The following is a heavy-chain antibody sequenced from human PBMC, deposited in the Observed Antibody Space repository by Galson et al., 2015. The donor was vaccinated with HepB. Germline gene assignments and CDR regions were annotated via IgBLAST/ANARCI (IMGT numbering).Heavy chain of an antibody. J-gene: IGHJ4*02. CDR1: GFTFSSYS. CDR2: ISSSSSTI. CDR3: ARSPYCGGDCYSGFLDY. V-gene: IGHV3-48*02. D-gene: IGHD2-21*02. Sequence: SLRLSCAASGFTFSSYSMNWVRQAPGKGLEWVSYISSSSSTIYYADSVKGRFTISRNNAKNSLYLQMNSLRDEDTAVYYCARSPYCGGDCYSGFLDYWGQGTLVTVSS.